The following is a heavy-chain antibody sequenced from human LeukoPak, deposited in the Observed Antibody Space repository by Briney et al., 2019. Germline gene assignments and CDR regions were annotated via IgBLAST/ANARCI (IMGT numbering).Heavy chain of an antibody. CDR1: GYTLTELS. CDR3: ATDRYYGSGRSPYYYYMDV. J-gene: IGHJ6*03. D-gene: IGHD3-10*01. Sequence: GASVKVSCKVSGYTLTELSMHWVRQAPGKGLEWMGGFDPEDGETIYAQKFQGRVAMTEDTSTDTAYMELSSLRSEDTAVYYCATDRYYGSGRSPYYYYMDVWGKGTTVTVSS. V-gene: IGHV1-24*01. CDR2: FDPEDGET.